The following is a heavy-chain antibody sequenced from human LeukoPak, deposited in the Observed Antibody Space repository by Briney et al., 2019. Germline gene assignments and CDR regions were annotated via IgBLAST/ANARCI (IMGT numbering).Heavy chain of an antibody. J-gene: IGHJ4*02. CDR1: GFMFSNYA. CDR3: ARESFKALAGYLDS. Sequence: GGSLRLSCAASGFMFSNYAMSWVRQAPGKGLEWVSGISGSGETTYYSDSEKGRFTISRDNSRNTLYLHMNSLRAEDTAVYFCARESFKALAGYLDSWGQGSLVTVSS. D-gene: IGHD6-19*01. V-gene: IGHV3-23*01. CDR2: ISGSGETT.